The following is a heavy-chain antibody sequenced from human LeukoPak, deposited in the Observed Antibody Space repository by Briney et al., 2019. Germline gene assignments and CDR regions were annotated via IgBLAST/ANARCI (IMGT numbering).Heavy chain of an antibody. CDR2: IYVSGDT. D-gene: IGHD2-21*02. CDR1: GDSIASSY. Sequence: PSETPSLTCTVSGDSIASSYWSWIRQPPGKGLECIGYIYVSGDTNYNPSLEGRATMSLDTSNNQFSLRLNSVTAADTAVYFCARTARRFDYWGQGILVTVSS. CDR3: ARTARRFDY. J-gene: IGHJ4*02. V-gene: IGHV4-59*08.